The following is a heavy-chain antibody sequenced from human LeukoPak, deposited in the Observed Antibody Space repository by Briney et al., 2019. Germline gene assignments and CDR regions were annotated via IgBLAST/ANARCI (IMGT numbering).Heavy chain of an antibody. J-gene: IGHJ4*02. CDR2: ISSSGRAI. CDR3: ARCPRWAHFDY. D-gene: IGHD4-23*01. CDR1: GFTFSSYE. V-gene: IGHV3-48*03. Sequence: GGSLRLSCAASGFTFSSYEMNWVRQAPGKGLEWVSYISSSGRAIYYADSVKGRFTVSRDNAKNSLYLQMNSLRAEDTAVYYCARCPRWAHFDYWGQGTLVTVSS.